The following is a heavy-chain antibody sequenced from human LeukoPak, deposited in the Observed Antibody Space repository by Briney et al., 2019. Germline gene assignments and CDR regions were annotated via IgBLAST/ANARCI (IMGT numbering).Heavy chain of an antibody. CDR3: ARGSSNSNGKFPNDY. CDR1: GYTFTGYY. D-gene: IGHD2-2*01. CDR2: IKPNSGAT. V-gene: IGHV1-2*02. Sequence: ASVKVSCKASGYTFTGYYMHWVRQAPGQGLEWMGWIKPNSGATSFAQKFHDRVTMTRDTSISTAYMELSTLRSDDPAVYYCARGSSNSNGKFPNDYWGQGTLVTVSS. J-gene: IGHJ4*02.